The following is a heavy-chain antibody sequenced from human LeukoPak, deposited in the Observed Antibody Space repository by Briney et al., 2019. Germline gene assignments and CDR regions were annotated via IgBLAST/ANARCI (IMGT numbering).Heavy chain of an antibody. CDR2: INHSGST. Sequence: PSETLSLTCAVYGGSFSGYYWSWIRQPPGKGLEWIGEINHSGSTNYNPSLKSRVTISVDTSKNQFSLKLSSVTAADTAVYYCARGSATMVRGEYFDYWGQGHLVTVSS. V-gene: IGHV4-34*01. CDR1: GGSFSGYY. CDR3: ARGSATMVRGEYFDY. J-gene: IGHJ4*02. D-gene: IGHD3-10*01.